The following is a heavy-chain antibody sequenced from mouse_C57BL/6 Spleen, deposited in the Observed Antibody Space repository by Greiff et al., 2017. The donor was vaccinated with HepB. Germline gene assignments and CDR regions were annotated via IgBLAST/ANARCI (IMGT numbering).Heavy chain of an antibody. J-gene: IGHJ2*01. Sequence: VQLKESGAELVRPGASVKLSCTASGFNIKDDYMHWVKQRPEQGLEWIGWIDPENGDTEYASKFQGKATITADTSSNTAYLRLSSLTSEDTAVYYCTTRGSSQYYFDYWGQGTTLTVSS. V-gene: IGHV14-4*01. D-gene: IGHD1-1*01. CDR2: IDPENGDT. CDR3: TTRGSSQYYFDY. CDR1: GFNIKDDY.